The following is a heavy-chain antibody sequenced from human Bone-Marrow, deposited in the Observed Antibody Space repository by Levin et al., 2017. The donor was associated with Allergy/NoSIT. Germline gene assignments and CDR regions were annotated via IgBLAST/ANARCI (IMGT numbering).Heavy chain of an antibody. Sequence: GASVKVSCKASGYTFTHAYMHWVRQGPGQGPEWMGIINPNIGTTTYAQKFQGRVTMTTDTSTSTVYLDLTSLTSEDTAVYFCVRSLYGVVLNNYFDYWGQGTLVTVSS. V-gene: IGHV1-46*01. CDR3: VRSLYGVVLNNYFDY. CDR1: GYTFTHAY. CDR2: INPNIGTT. J-gene: IGHJ4*02. D-gene: IGHD3-3*01.